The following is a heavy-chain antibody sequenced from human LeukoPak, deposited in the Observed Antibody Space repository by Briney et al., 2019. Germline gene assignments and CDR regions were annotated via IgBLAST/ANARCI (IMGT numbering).Heavy chain of an antibody. CDR1: GGSISSYY. CDR2: IFHSGST. CDR3: AGNYYDSSGYYPFDY. Sequence: SETLSLTCTVPGGSISSYYWTWIRQPPGEGLEWIGYIFHSGSTNYNPSLKSRVTISLDTSKSQFSLRLSSVTAADTAVYYCAGNYYDSSGYYPFDYWGQGILVTVSS. J-gene: IGHJ4*02. D-gene: IGHD3-22*01. V-gene: IGHV4-59*01.